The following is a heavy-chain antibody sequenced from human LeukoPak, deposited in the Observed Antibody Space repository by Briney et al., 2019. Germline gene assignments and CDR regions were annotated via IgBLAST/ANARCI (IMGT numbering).Heavy chain of an antibody. J-gene: IGHJ4*02. CDR3: ARSTMVRGVIMGY. Sequence: GASVKVSCKASGYTFTSYDINWVRQATGQGLEWMGWMNPNSGNTGYAQKFQGRVTITRNTSISTAYMELSRLRSDDTAVYYCARSTMVRGVIMGYWGQGTLVTVSS. D-gene: IGHD3-10*01. V-gene: IGHV1-8*03. CDR1: GYTFTSYD. CDR2: MNPNSGNT.